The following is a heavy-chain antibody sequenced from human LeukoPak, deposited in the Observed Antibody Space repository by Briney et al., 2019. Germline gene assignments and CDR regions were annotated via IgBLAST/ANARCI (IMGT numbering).Heavy chain of an antibody. J-gene: IGHJ3*02. Sequence: SETLSLTCTVSGGSICSSSYYWGWIRQPPGKGLEWIGSIYHSGSTYYNPSLKSRVTISVDTSKNQFSLKLSSVTAADTAVYYCASRRVGASGDDAFDIWGQGTMVTVSS. D-gene: IGHD1-26*01. CDR2: IYHSGST. CDR3: ASRRVGASGDDAFDI. CDR1: GGSICSSSYY. V-gene: IGHV4-39*07.